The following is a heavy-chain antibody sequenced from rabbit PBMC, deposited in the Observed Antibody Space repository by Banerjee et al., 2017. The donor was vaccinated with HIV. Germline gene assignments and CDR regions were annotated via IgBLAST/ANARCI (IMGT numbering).Heavy chain of an antibody. J-gene: IGHJ4*01. D-gene: IGHD1-1*01. CDR3: AKTNNYYYSLNL. Sequence: QLLVEAGGDLVKPEGSLTLTCTASGFSFSNNYYMCWVRQAPGKGLEWIACIDIGSSAGTGYASWAKGRFTISKTSSTTVTLQMTSLTAADTATYFCAKTNNYYYSLNLWGPGTLVTVS. V-gene: IGHV1S40*01. CDR1: GFSFSNNYY. CDR2: IDIGSSAGT.